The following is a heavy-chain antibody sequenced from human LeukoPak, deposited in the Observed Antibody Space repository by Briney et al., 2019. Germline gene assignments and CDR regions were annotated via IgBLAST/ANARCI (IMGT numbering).Heavy chain of an antibody. D-gene: IGHD6-6*01. J-gene: IGHJ3*02. CDR3: ARDASMDAFDI. Sequence: GGSLRLSCAASGFTFSSYWMSWIRQAPGKGLEWVANIKQDGSEKYYVDSVKGRFTISRDNAKNSLYLQMNSLRAEDTAVYYCARDASMDAFDIWGQGTMVTVSS. CDR2: IKQDGSEK. CDR1: GFTFSSYW. V-gene: IGHV3-7*01.